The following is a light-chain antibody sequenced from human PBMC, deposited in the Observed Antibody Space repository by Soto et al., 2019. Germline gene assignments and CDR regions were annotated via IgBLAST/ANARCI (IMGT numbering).Light chain of an antibody. J-gene: IGKJ5*01. CDR1: QSVRNY. CDR2: AAS. V-gene: IGKV1-39*01. Sequence: DIQMTQSPSSLSASEGDRVTITCRASQSVRNYLNWYQQKTGKAPKLLIYAASTRATGIPDRFSGSGSGTDFTLTISRLEPADFAVYYCQQYGSSPPITFGQGTRLEVK. CDR3: QQYGSSPPIT.